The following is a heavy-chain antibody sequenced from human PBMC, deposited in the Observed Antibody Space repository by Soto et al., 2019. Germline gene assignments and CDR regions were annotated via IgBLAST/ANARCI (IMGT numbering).Heavy chain of an antibody. V-gene: IGHV1-18*04. CDR3: ASNPGDYYDSSGYDF. Sequence: GASVKVSCKASGYTFTSYGISWVRQAPGQGLEWMGWISAYNGNTNYAQKLQGRVTMTTDTSTSTAYMELRSLRSDDTAVYYCASNPGDYYDSSGYDFWGQGTLVTVSS. D-gene: IGHD3-22*01. CDR1: GYTFTSYG. CDR2: ISAYNGNT. J-gene: IGHJ4*02.